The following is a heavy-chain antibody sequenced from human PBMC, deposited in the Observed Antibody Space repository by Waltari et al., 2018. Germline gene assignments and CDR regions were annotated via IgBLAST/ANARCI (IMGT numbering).Heavy chain of an antibody. J-gene: IGHJ6*02. V-gene: IGHV3-23*01. CDR3: AKDQCSSGWYSPYYYYGMDV. CDR2: ISGSGGST. CDR1: GFTFSSYA. D-gene: IGHD6-19*01. Sequence: EVQLLESGGGLVQPGGSLRLSCAASGFTFSSYAMSWVRQAPGKGLEWVSAISGSGGSTYYADSVKGRFTISRDNSKNTLYLQMNSLRAEDTAVYYCAKDQCSSGWYSPYYYYGMDVWGQGTTVTVSS.